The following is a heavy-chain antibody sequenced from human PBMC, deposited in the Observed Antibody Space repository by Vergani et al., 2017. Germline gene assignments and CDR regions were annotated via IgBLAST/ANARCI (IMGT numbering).Heavy chain of an antibody. V-gene: IGHV4-39*01. J-gene: IGHJ2*01. CDR1: GDSIISRSYY. Sequence: QMQLQESGPGLVTASETLSLTCTVSGDSIISRSYYWGWIRQPPGKGLEWIGSIYNSGNGDSSSSLKSRVTISADTSKNQFSLRLTSVTAADTAVYYCASVKYYSDSTSHFRGRYFDVWGRGTLVTVPS. CDR2: IYNSGNG. CDR3: ASVKYYSDSTSHFRGRYFDV. D-gene: IGHD3-16*01.